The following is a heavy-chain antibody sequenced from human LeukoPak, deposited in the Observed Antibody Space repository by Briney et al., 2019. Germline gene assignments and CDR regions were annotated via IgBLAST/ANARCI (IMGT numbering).Heavy chain of an antibody. V-gene: IGHV6-1*01. CDR1: RDSVSTNSAA. CDR3: ARDRAGVYYYGMDV. CDR2: TYYRSKWYN. D-gene: IGHD6-13*01. Sequence: SQTLSLTCAISRDSVSTNSAAWTWIRQSPSRGLEWLGRTYYRSKWYNDYAVSVKSRITINPDTSKNQFSLQLNSVTPDDTAVYYCARDRAGVYYYGMDVWGQGTTVTVSS. J-gene: IGHJ6*02.